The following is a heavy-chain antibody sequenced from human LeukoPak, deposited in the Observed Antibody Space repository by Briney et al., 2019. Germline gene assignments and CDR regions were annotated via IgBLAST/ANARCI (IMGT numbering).Heavy chain of an antibody. CDR3: ARDEDYGDYYFDY. V-gene: IGHV3-21*01. D-gene: IGHD4-17*01. CDR1: GFTFSSYS. Sequence: AGGSLRLSCAASGFTFSSYSMNWVRQAPGRGLEWVSSISSSSSYTYYADSVKGRFTISRDNAKNSLYLQMNSLRAEDTAVYYCARDEDYGDYYFDYWGQGTLVTVSS. J-gene: IGHJ4*02. CDR2: ISSSSSYT.